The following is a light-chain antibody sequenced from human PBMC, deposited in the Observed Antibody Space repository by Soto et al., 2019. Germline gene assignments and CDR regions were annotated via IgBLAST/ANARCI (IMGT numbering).Light chain of an antibody. V-gene: IGLV2-14*01. Sequence: QSALTRPASVSGSPGQSITISCTGTSSDVGGYNYVSWYQQYPGKAPKFMIYDVSNRPSGVSIRFSGSKSGNTASLTISGLQAEDEANYYCCSYTSSSTLVFGGGTKLTVL. CDR3: CSYTSSSTLV. CDR1: SSDVGGYNY. J-gene: IGLJ2*01. CDR2: DVS.